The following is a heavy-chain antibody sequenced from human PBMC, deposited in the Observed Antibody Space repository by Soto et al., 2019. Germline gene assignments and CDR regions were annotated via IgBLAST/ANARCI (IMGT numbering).Heavy chain of an antibody. CDR1: GFTFSSYE. CDR2: ISSSGSTI. CDR3: ARGGGLTTWGYYYYYGMDV. V-gene: IGHV3-48*03. Sequence: GSLRLSCAASGFTFSSYEMNWVRQAPGKGLEWVSYISSSGSTIYYADSVKGRFTISRDNAKNSLYLQMNSLRAEDTAVYYCARGGGLTTWGYYYYYGMDVWGQGTTVTVSS. D-gene: IGHD4-4*01. J-gene: IGHJ6*02.